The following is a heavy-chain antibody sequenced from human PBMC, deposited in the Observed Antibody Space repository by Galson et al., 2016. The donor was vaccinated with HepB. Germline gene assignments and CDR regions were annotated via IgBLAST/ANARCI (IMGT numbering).Heavy chain of an antibody. CDR2: ISHDGRKK. J-gene: IGHJ4*02. CDR3: AKAKLWFGELLPGD. CDR1: GLRFSSYG. D-gene: IGHD3-10*01. V-gene: IGHV3-30*18. Sequence: SLRLSCAASGLRFSSYGMHWVRQASGKGLEWVAVISHDGRKKYYGDSVQGRFTISRDNSKNTLYLQMNSLRAEDTAVYYCAKAKLWFGELLPGDWGQGTLVIVSS.